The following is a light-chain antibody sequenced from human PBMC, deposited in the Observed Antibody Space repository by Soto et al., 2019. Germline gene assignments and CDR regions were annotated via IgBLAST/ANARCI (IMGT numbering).Light chain of an antibody. CDR1: SSHVGAYDT. J-gene: IGLJ1*01. CDR2: RGT. Sequence: QSALAQPAPVSGSPAQSITISCTGASSHVGAYDTVSWYQQHPGKAPQVIIYRGTKRPSGVSTRFSGSVSGNTASLTVSGLQAEDEAEYFFCFCAPESTYGFGTGPKVTGL. CDR3: CFCAPESTYG. V-gene: IGLV2-23*01.